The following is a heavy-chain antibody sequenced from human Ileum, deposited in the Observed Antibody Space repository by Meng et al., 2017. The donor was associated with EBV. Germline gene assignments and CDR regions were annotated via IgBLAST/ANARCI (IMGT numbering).Heavy chain of an antibody. J-gene: IGHJ4*02. Sequence: VPLHPWGDGLFKHSETLSLTCAVYGGYFTDYYWTLIRQPPGKGLEWIGEINPSEGTNYNPSLKSRVTISVDTSKNQFSLKMNSLTAADTAIYYCARRGSYGGGCDYWGQGTLVTVS. CDR3: ARRGSYGGGCDY. CDR2: INPSEGT. D-gene: IGHD1-26*01. CDR1: GGYFTDYY. V-gene: IGHV4-34*01.